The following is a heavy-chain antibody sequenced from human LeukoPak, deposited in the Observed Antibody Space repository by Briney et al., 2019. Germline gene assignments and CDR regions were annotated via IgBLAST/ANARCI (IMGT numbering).Heavy chain of an antibody. CDR3: ARDGWDEVLLWFGELSYGMDV. CDR2: ISYDGSNK. D-gene: IGHD3-10*01. CDR1: GFTFSSYA. Sequence: GGSLRLSCAASGFTFSSYAMHWVRQAPGKGLEWVAVISYDGSNKYYEDSVKGRFTISGDNSKNTLYLQMNSLRAEDTAVYYCARDGWDEVLLWFGELSYGMDVWGQGTTVTVSS. J-gene: IGHJ6*02. V-gene: IGHV3-30-3*01.